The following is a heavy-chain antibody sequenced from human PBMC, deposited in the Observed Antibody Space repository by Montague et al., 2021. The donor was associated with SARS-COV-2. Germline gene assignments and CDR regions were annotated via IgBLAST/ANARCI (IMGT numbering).Heavy chain of an antibody. V-gene: IGHV4-59*01. CDR1: GGSISRYY. CDR3: ARSRENYNILTGYPYYFDY. Sequence: SETLSLTCTVSGGSISRYYWNWIRQPPGKGLEWIAYIYYSGSTNXXPSLKGRVTISVDTSKNQFSLKLSSVTAADTAVYYCARSRENYNILTGYPYYFDYWGQGTLVTVSS. J-gene: IGHJ4*02. CDR2: IYYSGST. D-gene: IGHD3-9*01.